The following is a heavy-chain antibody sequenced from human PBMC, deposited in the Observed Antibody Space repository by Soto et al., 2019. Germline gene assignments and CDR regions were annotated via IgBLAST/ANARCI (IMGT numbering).Heavy chain of an antibody. CDR2: IIPIFGTA. J-gene: IGHJ5*02. CDR3: ARAPKGYCSGGSCYWFDP. D-gene: IGHD2-15*01. CDR1: GGTFSSYA. V-gene: IGHV1-69*13. Sequence: GASVKVSCKASGGTFSSYAIGWVRQVPGQGLEWMGGIIPIFGTANYAQKFQGRVTITADESTSTAYMELSSLRSEDTAVYYFARAPKGYCSGGSCYWFDPWGQGTLVTVSS.